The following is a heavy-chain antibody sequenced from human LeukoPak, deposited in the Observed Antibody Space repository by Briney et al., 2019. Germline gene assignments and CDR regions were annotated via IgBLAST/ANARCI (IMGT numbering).Heavy chain of an antibody. Sequence: GGSLRLSCAASGFTFSSYWMHWVRQAPGKGLVWVSRINSDGSSTSYADSVKGRFTISRDNAKKTLYLQMNSLRAEDTAVYYCARARIAAAGLGPRRGFDPWGQGTLVTVSS. CDR1: GFTFSSYW. J-gene: IGHJ5*02. D-gene: IGHD6-13*01. CDR2: INSDGSST. V-gene: IGHV3-74*01. CDR3: ARARIAAAGLGPRRGFDP.